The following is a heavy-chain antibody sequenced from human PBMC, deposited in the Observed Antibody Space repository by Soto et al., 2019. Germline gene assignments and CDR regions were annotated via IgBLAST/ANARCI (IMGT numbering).Heavy chain of an antibody. V-gene: IGHV4-30-2*01. J-gene: IGHJ6*02. CDR1: GGSIITGDFS. CDR2: IYHEGST. D-gene: IGHD2-2*01. CDR3: ARDSPITVVVETGDYAYGTHV. Sequence: PSETLSLTCSVSGGSIITGDFSWNWIRQPPGKGLEWVGYIYHEGSTYYNPSLKGRATISVDRSKNYFSLKLSSVTAADTGVYFCARDSPITVVVETGDYAYGTHVWGQGNTGTGSS.